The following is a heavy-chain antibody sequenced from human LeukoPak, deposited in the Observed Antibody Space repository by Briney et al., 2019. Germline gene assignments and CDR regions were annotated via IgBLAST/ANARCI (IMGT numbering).Heavy chain of an antibody. J-gene: IGHJ3*02. CDR1: GFTFSSYE. V-gene: IGHV3-48*03. D-gene: IGHD4-17*01. Sequence: GGSLRLSCVASGFTFSSYEMNWVRQAPGKGLEWVSYISRSGSTIYHADSAKGRFTLSRDNAKKSLYLEMKSLRAEDTAVYYCARERETTVTYDAFDIWGLGTMVTVSS. CDR3: ARERETTVTYDAFDI. CDR2: ISRSGSTI.